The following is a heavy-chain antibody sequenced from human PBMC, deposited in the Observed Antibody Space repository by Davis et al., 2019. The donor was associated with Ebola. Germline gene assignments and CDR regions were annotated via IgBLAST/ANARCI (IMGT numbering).Heavy chain of an antibody. CDR3: AKDITGGAVADYWYFDL. D-gene: IGHD6-19*01. Sequence: PGGSLRLSCAASGFTFADYAMHWVRQAPGKGLEWVSGISWNSGSIGYADSVKGRFTISRDNAKTSLYLQMNSLRAEDTALYYCAKDITGGAVADYWYFDLWGRGTLVTVSS. CDR2: ISWNSGSI. CDR1: GFTFADYA. V-gene: IGHV3-9*01. J-gene: IGHJ2*01.